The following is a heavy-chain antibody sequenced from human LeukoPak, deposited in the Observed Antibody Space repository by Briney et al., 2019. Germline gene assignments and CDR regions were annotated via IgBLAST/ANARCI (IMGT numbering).Heavy chain of an antibody. J-gene: IGHJ4*02. V-gene: IGHV3-21*06. CDR3: VRDVGAVRGEVYFDY. CDR1: GFTFSTFA. CDR2: ITGSGPYM. Sequence: GGSLRLSCAASGFTFSTFAMHWVRLSPGKGLEWVSSITGSGPYMLYADSVKHRFTISRDNTKNLLYLEMNSLRAEDTAMYFCVRDVGAVRGEVYFDYWGQGTLVTVSP. D-gene: IGHD3-10*01.